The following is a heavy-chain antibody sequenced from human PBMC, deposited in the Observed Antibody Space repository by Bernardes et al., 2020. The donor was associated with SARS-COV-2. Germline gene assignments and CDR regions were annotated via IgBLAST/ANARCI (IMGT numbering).Heavy chain of an antibody. J-gene: IGHJ6*02. Sequence: ASVKVSCMASGYTFSSYDINWVRQATGQGLEWMGWMNPNSGNTGYAQKFQGRVTMTRDTSESTVYMELSSLRSEDTAVYYCARGQYFDSSGPVHYHHGLDVWGQGTTVTVSS. CDR1: GYTFSSYD. CDR3: ARGQYFDSSGPVHYHHGLDV. CDR2: MNPNSGNT. D-gene: IGHD3-22*01. V-gene: IGHV1-8*01.